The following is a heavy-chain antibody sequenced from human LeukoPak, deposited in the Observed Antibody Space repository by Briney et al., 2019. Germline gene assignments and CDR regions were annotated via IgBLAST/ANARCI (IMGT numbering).Heavy chain of an antibody. CDR1: GFTFSSYS. D-gene: IGHD6-13*01. CDR3: ARGAAAGTVGLFFDY. J-gene: IGHJ4*02. CDR2: ISSSGSYI. V-gene: IGHV3-21*01. Sequence: GGPLRLSCAASGFTFSSYSMNWVRQAPGKGLEWVSSISSSGSYIYYADSVKGRFTISRDNAKNSLYLQMNSLRAEDTAVYYCARGAAAGTVGLFFDYWGQGTLVTVSS.